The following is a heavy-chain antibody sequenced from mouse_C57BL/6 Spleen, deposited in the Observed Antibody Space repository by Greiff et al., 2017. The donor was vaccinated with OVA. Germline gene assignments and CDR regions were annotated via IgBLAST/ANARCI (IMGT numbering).Heavy chain of an antibody. CDR1: GYAFTNYL. J-gene: IGHJ4*01. CDR2: INPGSGGT. CDR3: AKNDYDGYAMDY. D-gene: IGHD2-4*01. Sequence: VQLQQSGAELVRPGTSVKVSCKASGYAFTNYLIEWVKQRPGQGLEWIGVINPGSGGTNYNEKFKGKATLNADKSSSTAYMQLSSLTSEDSAVYFCAKNDYDGYAMDYWGQGTSVTVSS. V-gene: IGHV1-54*01.